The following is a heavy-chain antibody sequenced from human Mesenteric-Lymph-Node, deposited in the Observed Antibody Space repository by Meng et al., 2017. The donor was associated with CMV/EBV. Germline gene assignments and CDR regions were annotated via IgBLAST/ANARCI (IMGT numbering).Heavy chain of an antibody. CDR2: ISAHNGNT. Sequence: YGITWVRQAPGQGLEWMGWISAHNGNTNYAQNLQGRLTMTTDTSTSTAYMELRSLRSDDTAVYYCAKDRGRATYNSGSGSYYIWYFDLWGRGTLVTVSS. D-gene: IGHD3-10*01. CDR3: AKDRGRATYNSGSGSYYIWYFDL. CDR1: YG. J-gene: IGHJ2*01. V-gene: IGHV1-18*01.